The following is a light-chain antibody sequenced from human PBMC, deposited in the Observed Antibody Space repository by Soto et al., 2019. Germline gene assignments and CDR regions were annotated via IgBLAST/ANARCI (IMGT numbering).Light chain of an antibody. CDR1: QGIRNA. J-gene: IGKJ5*01. V-gene: IGKV1-17*01. Sequence: DIQMTQSPSSLSASVGDRVTITYRASQGIRNALGWYQQKPGKAPKRLIYAASSLQSGVPSRFSVSGSGTEFTLTISSLQPKDFAPYYCLPHNSYPFTFGQGTRLESK. CDR2: AAS. CDR3: LPHNSYPFT.